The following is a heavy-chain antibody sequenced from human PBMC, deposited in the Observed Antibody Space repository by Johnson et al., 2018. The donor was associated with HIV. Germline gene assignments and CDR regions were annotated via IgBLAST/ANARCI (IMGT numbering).Heavy chain of an antibody. V-gene: IGHV3-7*03. J-gene: IGHJ3*02. Sequence: MQLVESGGGLVQPGGSLRLSCAASGFTFSSYWMSWVRQAPGKGLEWVANIKQDGSEKYYVDSVKGRFTISRDNAKNSLYLQMNSLRAEDTAVYYCARDGYSRAWYGKDAFDIWGQGTMVTVSS. CDR2: IKQDGSEK. CDR3: ARDGYSRAWYGKDAFDI. CDR1: GFTFSSYW. D-gene: IGHD6-19*01.